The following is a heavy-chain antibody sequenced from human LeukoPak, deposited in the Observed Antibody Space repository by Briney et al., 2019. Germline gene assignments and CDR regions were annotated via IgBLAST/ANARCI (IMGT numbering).Heavy chain of an antibody. CDR2: ISSSGSTI. D-gene: IGHD3-10*01. CDR1: GFTFSDYY. Sequence: NTGGSLRLSCAASGFTFSDYYMSWIRQAPGKGLEWVSYISSSGSTIYYADSVKGRFTISRDNAKNSLYLQMNSLRAEDTAVYYCASFYYGWRAFDIWGQGTMVTVSS. J-gene: IGHJ3*02. V-gene: IGHV3-11*01. CDR3: ASFYYGWRAFDI.